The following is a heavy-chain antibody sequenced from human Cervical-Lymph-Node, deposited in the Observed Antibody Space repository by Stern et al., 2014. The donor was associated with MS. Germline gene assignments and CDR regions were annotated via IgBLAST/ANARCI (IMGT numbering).Heavy chain of an antibody. CDR2: IIPIFGTA. J-gene: IGHJ6*02. CDR3: ARDGEPTKGYGMDV. Sequence: QVQLVESGAEVKKPGSSVKVSCKASGGTFSSYGISWVRQAPGQGLEWMGGIIPIFGTANYAQEFQGRVTITADESTTTAYMELSSLRSEDTAVYYCARDGEPTKGYGMDVWGQGTTVTVSS. CDR1: GGTFSSYG. D-gene: IGHD5-12*01. V-gene: IGHV1-69*01.